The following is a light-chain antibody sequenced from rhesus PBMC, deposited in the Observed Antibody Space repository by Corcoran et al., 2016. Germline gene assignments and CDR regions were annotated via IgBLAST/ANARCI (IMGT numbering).Light chain of an antibody. Sequence: DIQMTQSPSSLSASVGDTVTITCRASQGISSYLNWFQQKQGKAPKLLIYPASSLESGVPSRFSGSGSGTDFTLTISSLQPEDFAAYYCLQHNSYPYSFGQGTKVEIK. J-gene: IGKJ2*01. V-gene: IGKV1-28*03. CDR1: QGISSY. CDR3: LQHNSYPYS. CDR2: PAS.